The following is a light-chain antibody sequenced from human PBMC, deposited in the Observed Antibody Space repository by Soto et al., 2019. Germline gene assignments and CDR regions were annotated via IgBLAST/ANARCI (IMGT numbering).Light chain of an antibody. J-gene: IGLJ1*01. CDR2: DVI. CDR1: SSDVGGYNH. Sequence: QSVLTQPPSASGALGQSVTISCTGTSSDVGGYNHVSWYQQQPGKAPKLLIYDVIHRPSGVPDRFSGSKSGNKASLTVSGLQADDEVDYYCSSYAVSNSLIFGTGTKVTVL. CDR3: SSYAVSNSLI. V-gene: IGLV2-8*01.